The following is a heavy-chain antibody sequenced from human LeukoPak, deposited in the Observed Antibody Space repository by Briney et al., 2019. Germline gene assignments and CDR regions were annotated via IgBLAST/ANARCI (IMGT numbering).Heavy chain of an antibody. CDR1: GGSISSSNW. D-gene: IGHD3-10*01. Sequence: SGTLSLTCAVSGGSISSSNWWSWVRQPPGKGLEWIGEIYHSGSTNYNPSPKSRVTISVDKSKNQFSLKLSSVTAADTAVYYCARDAGSYYKTGFDPWGQGTLVTVSS. CDR2: IYHSGST. J-gene: IGHJ5*02. V-gene: IGHV4-4*02. CDR3: ARDAGSYYKTGFDP.